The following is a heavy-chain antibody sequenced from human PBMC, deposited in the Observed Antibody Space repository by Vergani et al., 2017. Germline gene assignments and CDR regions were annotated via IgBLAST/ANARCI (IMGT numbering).Heavy chain of an antibody. Sequence: EVQLLESGGGLVQPGGSLRLSCAASGFTFSSYAMSWVRQAPGKGLGWVSAISGSGGSTYYADSVKGRFTISRDNSKNTLYLQMNSLRAEDTAVYYCAKARESGIAARPFDDWGQGTLVTVYS. V-gene: IGHV3-23*01. CDR1: GFTFSSYA. D-gene: IGHD6-6*01. CDR3: AKARESGIAARPFDD. J-gene: IGHJ4*02. CDR2: ISGSGGST.